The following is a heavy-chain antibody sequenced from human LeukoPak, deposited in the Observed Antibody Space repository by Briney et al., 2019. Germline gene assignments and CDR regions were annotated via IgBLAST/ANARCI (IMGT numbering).Heavy chain of an antibody. CDR1: GGSISSGDYY. CDR2: IYYSGST. Sequence: SETLSLTCTVSGGSISSGDYYWSWIRQPPGKGLEWIGYIYYSGSTYYNPSLKSRVTISVDTSKNQFSLKLSSVTAADTAVYYCAREVGEGLSLDYWGQGTLVTVSS. V-gene: IGHV4-30-4*08. CDR3: AREVGEGLSLDY. D-gene: IGHD3-16*01. J-gene: IGHJ4*02.